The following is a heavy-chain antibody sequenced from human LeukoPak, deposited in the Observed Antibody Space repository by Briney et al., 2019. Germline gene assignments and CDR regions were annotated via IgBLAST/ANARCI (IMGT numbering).Heavy chain of an antibody. D-gene: IGHD3-22*01. CDR1: GYTFPSYG. Sequence: ASVKVSCKASGYTFPSYGISWVRQAPGQGLEWMGWISAYNGNTNYAQKLQGRVTMTTDTSTSTAYMGLRSLRSDDTAVYYCARRVYYDSSGYYNAFVIWGQGTMVTVSS. V-gene: IGHV1-18*01. CDR3: ARRVYYDSSGYYNAFVI. CDR2: ISAYNGNT. J-gene: IGHJ3*02.